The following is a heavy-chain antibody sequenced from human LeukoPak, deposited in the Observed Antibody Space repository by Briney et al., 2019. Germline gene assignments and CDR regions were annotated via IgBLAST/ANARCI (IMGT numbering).Heavy chain of an antibody. CDR2: ISYDGSNK. D-gene: IGHD3-22*01. CDR3: ARLNGHDSSGSSDY. J-gene: IGHJ4*02. Sequence: GGSLRLSCAASGFTFSSYAMHWVRQAPGKGLEWVAIISYDGSNKYHADSVKGRFTISRDNAKNTLYLQMNSLRAEDAAVYYCARLNGHDSSGSSDYWGQGTLVTVSS. V-gene: IGHV3-30-3*01. CDR1: GFTFSSYA.